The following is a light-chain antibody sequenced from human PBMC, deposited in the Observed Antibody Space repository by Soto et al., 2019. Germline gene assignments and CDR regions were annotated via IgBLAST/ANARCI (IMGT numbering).Light chain of an antibody. CDR2: GGF. Sequence: IVLTQSPGTLSLSPGETATLSCRASQSLRSTYIAWYQQRAGQAPRLLIYGGFSRATGIPDRFSGSGAGTDFSLTISRLDPEDSAVYYYHCQEFPTSRVYTFGQGTRVEI. V-gene: IGKV3-20*01. CDR3: HCQEFPTSRVYT. CDR1: QSLRSTY. J-gene: IGKJ2*01.